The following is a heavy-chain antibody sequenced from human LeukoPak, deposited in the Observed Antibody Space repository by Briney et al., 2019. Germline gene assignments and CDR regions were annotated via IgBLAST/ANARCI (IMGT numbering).Heavy chain of an antibody. J-gene: IGHJ4*02. CDR3: ARGTTYYDISTAYYSSPNFDY. CDR2: IYYSGST. Sequence: SETLSLTCTFSGGSISSYYWIWIRQPPGKGLEWIGYIYYSGSTHYNPSLKSRLTMSVDTSKNQFSLRLNSVAAADTAVYYCARGTTYYDISTAYYSSPNFDYWGQGILVTVSS. D-gene: IGHD3-9*01. CDR1: GGSISSYY. V-gene: IGHV4-59*01.